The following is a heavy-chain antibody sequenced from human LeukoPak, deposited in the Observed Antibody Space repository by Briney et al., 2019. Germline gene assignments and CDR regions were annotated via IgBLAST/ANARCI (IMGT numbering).Heavy chain of an antibody. D-gene: IGHD2-2*01. CDR2: ISAYNGNT. J-gene: IGHJ4*02. CDR3: ARDLVVVPAAIYHY. Sequence: ASVKVSCKASGYTFSSYGITWLRQAPGQGLEWMGWISAYNGNTNYAQKLQGRVTMTTDTSTSTAYMELRSLRSDDTAVYYCARDLVVVPAAIYHYWGQGTLVTVSS. CDR1: GYTFSSYG. V-gene: IGHV1-18*01.